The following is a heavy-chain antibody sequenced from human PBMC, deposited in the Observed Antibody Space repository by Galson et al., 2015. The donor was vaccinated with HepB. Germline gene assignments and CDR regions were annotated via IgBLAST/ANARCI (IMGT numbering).Heavy chain of an antibody. CDR1: GFTFSSYA. Sequence: SLRLSCAASGFTFSSYAMHWVRQAPGKGLEWVAVISYDGSNKYYADSVKGRFTISRDNSKNTLYLQMNSLRAEDTAVYYCARDLHYYDSSGYYPSYWGQGTLVTVSS. CDR2: ISYDGSNK. J-gene: IGHJ4*02. D-gene: IGHD3-22*01. V-gene: IGHV3-30-3*01. CDR3: ARDLHYYDSSGYYPSY.